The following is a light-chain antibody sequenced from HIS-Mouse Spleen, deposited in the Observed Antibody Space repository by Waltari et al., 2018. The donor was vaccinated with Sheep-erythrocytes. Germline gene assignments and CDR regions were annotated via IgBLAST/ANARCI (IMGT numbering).Light chain of an antibody. CDR1: SSDVGSYNF. CDR2: AGS. Sequence: QSALTQPASVSGSPGQSITISCTGTSSDVGSYNFVSWYQQHPGKAPKLMIYAGSKRPSGVSNRCSGSKSGNTASLTISGLQAEDEADYYCCSYAGSSTPWVFGGGTKLTVL. CDR3: CSYAGSSTPWV. J-gene: IGLJ3*02. V-gene: IGLV2-23*01.